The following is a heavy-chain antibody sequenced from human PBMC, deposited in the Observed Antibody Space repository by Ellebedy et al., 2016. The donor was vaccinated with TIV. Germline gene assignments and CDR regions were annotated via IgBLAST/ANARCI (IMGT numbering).Heavy chain of an antibody. CDR3: ARRARGYSGYDYYDY. CDR2: IYYSGST. J-gene: IGHJ4*02. CDR1: GGSISSSSYY. V-gene: IGHV4-39*01. D-gene: IGHD5-12*01. Sequence: SETLSLTXTVSGGSISSSSYYWGWIRQPPGKGLEWIGSIYYSGSTYYNPSLKSRVTISVDTSKNQFSLKLSSVTAADTAVYYCARRARGYSGYDYYDYWGQGTLVTVSS.